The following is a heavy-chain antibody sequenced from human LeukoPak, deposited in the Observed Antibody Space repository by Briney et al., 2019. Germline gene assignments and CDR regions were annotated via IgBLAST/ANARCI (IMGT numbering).Heavy chain of an antibody. CDR2: INPSGGST. CDR1: GYTFTSYY. J-gene: IGHJ4*02. V-gene: IGHV1-46*01. D-gene: IGHD5-24*01. Sequence: ASVKVSCKASGYTFTSYYMHWVRQAPGQGLEWMGIINPSGGSTSYAQKFQGRVTMTRDTSTSTVYMELSSLRSEDTAVYYCAIRRDGYNYGEVSFDYWGQGTLVTVSS. CDR3: AIRRDGYNYGEVSFDY.